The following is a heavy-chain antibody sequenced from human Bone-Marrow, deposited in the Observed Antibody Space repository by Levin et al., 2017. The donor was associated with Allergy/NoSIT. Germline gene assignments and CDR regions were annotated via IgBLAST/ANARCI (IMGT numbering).Heavy chain of an antibody. CDR3: ARGGCSSTSCLDY. D-gene: IGHD2-2*01. CDR1: GFTFSRYY. V-gene: IGHV3-74*01. Sequence: GESLKISCAASGFTFSRYYMRWVRQAPGKGLVWVSRITLDVTDTYYADSVKGRFTISRDNAENTLFLQMNSLRAEDTAIYYCARGGCSSTSCLDYWGQGILVTVSS. J-gene: IGHJ4*02. CDR2: ITLDVTDT.